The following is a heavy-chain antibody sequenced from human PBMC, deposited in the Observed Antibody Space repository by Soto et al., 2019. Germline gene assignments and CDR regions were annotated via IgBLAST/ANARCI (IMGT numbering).Heavy chain of an antibody. CDR2: IYYSGST. CDR3: ARDRYFDSQYYFDY. J-gene: IGHJ4*02. CDR1: GGSISSYH. Sequence: SETLSLTCTVSGGSISSYHWSWIRQPPGKGLEWIGYIYYSGSTNYNPSLKSRVTISVDTSKNQFSLKLSSVTAADTAVYYCARDRYFDSQYYFDYWGQGTLVTVSS. D-gene: IGHD3-9*01. V-gene: IGHV4-59*01.